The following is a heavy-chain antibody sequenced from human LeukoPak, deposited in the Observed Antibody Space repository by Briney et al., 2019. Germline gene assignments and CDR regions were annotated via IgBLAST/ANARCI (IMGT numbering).Heavy chain of an antibody. D-gene: IGHD3-10*01. CDR1: GVSISSSSYY. V-gene: IGHV4-39*07. Sequence: SETLSLTCTVSGVSISSSSYYWGWIRQPPGKGLEWIGSIYYSGSTYYNPSLKSRVTISVDTSKNQFSLKLSSVTAADTAVYYCARGAITMVRGPRGWFDPWGQGTLVTVSS. CDR2: IYYSGST. J-gene: IGHJ5*02. CDR3: ARGAITMVRGPRGWFDP.